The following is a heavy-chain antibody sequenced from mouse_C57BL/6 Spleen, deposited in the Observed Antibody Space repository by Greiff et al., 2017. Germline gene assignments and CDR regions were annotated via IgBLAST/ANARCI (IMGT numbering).Heavy chain of an antibody. V-gene: IGHV1-15*01. CDR3: TRTGYYGSSPAWFAY. D-gene: IGHD1-1*01. J-gene: IGHJ3*01. CDR2: IDPETGGT. CDR1: GYTFTDYE. Sequence: ESGAELVRPGASVTLSCKASGYTFTDYEMHWVKQTPVHGLEWIGAIDPETGGTAYNQKFKGKAILTADKSSSTAYMELRSLTSEDSAVYYCTRTGYYGSSPAWFAYWGQGTLVTVSA.